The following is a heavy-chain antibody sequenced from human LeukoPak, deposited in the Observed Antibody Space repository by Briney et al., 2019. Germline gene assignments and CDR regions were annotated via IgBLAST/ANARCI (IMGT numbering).Heavy chain of an antibody. CDR3: ARGGIDLYFDY. D-gene: IGHD6-13*01. CDR2: ISSSSSYI. V-gene: IGHV3-21*01. J-gene: IGHJ4*02. Sequence: PGGSLRLSCAASGFTFSSYSMNWVRQAPGKGLEWVSSISSSSSYIYYADSVKGRFTISRDNAKSSLYLQMNSLRAEDTAVYYCARGGIDLYFDYWGQGTLVTVSS. CDR1: GFTFSSYS.